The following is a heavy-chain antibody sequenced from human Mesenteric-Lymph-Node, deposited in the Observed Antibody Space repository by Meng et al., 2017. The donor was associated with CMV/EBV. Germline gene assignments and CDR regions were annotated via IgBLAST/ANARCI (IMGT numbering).Heavy chain of an antibody. CDR2: VIQGGST. Sequence: SETLSLTCAVYGESLSDYYWTWIRQAPGKGLEWIGEVIQGGSTYYDPARKSRVNPSLKSRVTISVDGSKNQFSLMVRYVTAADTAVYYCAAYHGSATFHYNGIDYWGQGTLVTVSS. J-gene: IGHJ4*02. V-gene: IGHV4-34*12. CDR1: GESLSDYY. CDR3: AAYHGSATFHYNGIDY. D-gene: IGHD3-10*01.